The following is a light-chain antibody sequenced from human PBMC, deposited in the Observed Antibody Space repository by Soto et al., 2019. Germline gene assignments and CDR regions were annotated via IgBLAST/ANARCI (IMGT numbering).Light chain of an antibody. CDR1: QTISSW. J-gene: IGKJ1*01. Sequence: DIQMTQSPSTLSGSVGDRVTITCRASQTISSWLAWYQQKPGKAPKLLIYAASSLQSGVPSRFSDSGSGTDFTLTISSLQPEDFGTYYCQQSFSTPRTFGQGTKVDI. CDR2: AAS. CDR3: QQSFSTPRT. V-gene: IGKV1-39*01.